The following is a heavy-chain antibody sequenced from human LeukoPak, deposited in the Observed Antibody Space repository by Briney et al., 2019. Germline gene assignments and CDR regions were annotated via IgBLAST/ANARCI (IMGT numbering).Heavy chain of an antibody. CDR3: AREFKSGYGMWA. CDR2: ISSGSTNI. D-gene: IGHD5-18*01. V-gene: IGHV3-48*04. CDR1: GFTFSTYS. Sequence: PGGSLRLSCAASGFTFSTYSMNWVRQAPGKGLEWVSYISSGSTNINYADSVKGRFTISRDNAENSLHLQMNSLRADDTAVYYCAREFKSGYGMWAWGQGTLVTVSS. J-gene: IGHJ5*02.